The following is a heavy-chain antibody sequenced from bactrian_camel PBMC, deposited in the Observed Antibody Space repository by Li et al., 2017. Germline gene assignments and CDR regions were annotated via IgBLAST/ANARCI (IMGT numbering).Heavy chain of an antibody. CDR3: AADLARHCGSFSGFFGRGY. Sequence: HVQLVESGGGSVQAGGSLKLSCVGSGYTLPLHMAWFRQLPGKEREGVAAIYRGDGSTLYADSVKGRFTISRDNAKNTLYLQLNSLKTDDTAMYYCAADLARHCGSFSGFFGRGYWGQGTQVTVS. V-gene: IGHV3S45*01. CDR2: IYRGDGST. CDR1: GYTLPLH. J-gene: IGHJ4*01. D-gene: IGHD2*01.